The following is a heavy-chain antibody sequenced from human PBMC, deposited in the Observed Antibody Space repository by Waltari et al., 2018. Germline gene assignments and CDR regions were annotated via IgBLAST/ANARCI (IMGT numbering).Heavy chain of an antibody. V-gene: IGHV1-69*14. J-gene: IGHJ5*02. Sequence: QVQLVQSGAEVKKPGSSVKVSCKASGGTFSSYAISWVRQAPGQGLEWMGGIIPIMGTANDAQKFQGRVTITADKSTSTAYMELSSLRSEDTAVYYCARRVGYCSSTSCYDLSWFDPWGQGTLVTVSS. CDR3: ARRVGYCSSTSCYDLSWFDP. CDR1: GGTFSSYA. D-gene: IGHD2-2*01. CDR2: IIPIMGTA.